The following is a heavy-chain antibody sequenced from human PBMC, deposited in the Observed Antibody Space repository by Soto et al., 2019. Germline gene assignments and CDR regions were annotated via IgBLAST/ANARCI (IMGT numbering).Heavy chain of an antibody. J-gene: IGHJ4*02. CDR2: VYYTGST. Sequence: ETRSLTCSVSGGSISGSYWSWIRQSPGKGLEWLGYVYYTGSTNYSPSLRSRVSISVDTSKNEFSLRLSSVTAADTAVYFCARSVAVPGAHIDYWGQGTQVTVSS. CDR1: GGSISGSY. V-gene: IGHV4-59*01. CDR3: ARSVAVPGAHIDY. D-gene: IGHD6-19*01.